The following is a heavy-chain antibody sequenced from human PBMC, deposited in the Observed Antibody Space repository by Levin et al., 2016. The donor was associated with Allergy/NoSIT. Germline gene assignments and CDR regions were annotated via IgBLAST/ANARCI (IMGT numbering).Heavy chain of an antibody. CDR2: ISYDGSNK. Sequence: SLKISCAASGFTFSSYAMHWVRQAPGKGLEWVAVISYDGSNKYYADSVKGRFTISRDNSKNTLYLQMNSLRAEDTAVYYCARAARRIVGATYYYYYMDVWGKGTTVTVSS. D-gene: IGHD1-26*01. CDR1: GFTFSSYA. J-gene: IGHJ6*03. CDR3: ARAARRIVGATYYYYYMDV. V-gene: IGHV3-30*04.